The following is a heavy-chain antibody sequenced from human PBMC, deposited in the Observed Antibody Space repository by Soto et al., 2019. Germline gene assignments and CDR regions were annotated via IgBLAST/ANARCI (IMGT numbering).Heavy chain of an antibody. D-gene: IGHD6-13*01. J-gene: IGHJ4*02. V-gene: IGHV3-30-3*01. CDR1: GFTFSSYA. CDR2: ITYDGSNK. Sequence: GGSLRLSCAASGFTFSSYAMHWVRQAPGKGLEWVAVITYDGSNKYYADSVKGRFTISRDNSKNTLYLQMNSLRAEDTAIYYCHTSNWRLKGIDYWGQGTLVTVSS. CDR3: HTSNWRLKGIDY.